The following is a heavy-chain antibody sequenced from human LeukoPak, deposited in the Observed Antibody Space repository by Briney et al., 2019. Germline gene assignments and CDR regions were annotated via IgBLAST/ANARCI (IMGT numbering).Heavy chain of an antibody. V-gene: IGHV3-23*01. Sequence: GGSLRLSCAASGFIFSSYAMSWVRQAPGKGLEWVSAISDSGAGTYYADSVKGRFTISRDNSKNTLYLQMSSLRAEDTAVYYCAKDGVGAQPVYYYYYMDVWGKGTTVTVSS. CDR1: GFIFSSYA. CDR2: ISDSGAGT. CDR3: AKDGVGAQPVYYYYYMDV. J-gene: IGHJ6*03. D-gene: IGHD1-26*01.